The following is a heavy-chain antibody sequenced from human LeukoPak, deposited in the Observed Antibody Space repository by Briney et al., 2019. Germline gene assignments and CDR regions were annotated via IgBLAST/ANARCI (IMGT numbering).Heavy chain of an antibody. J-gene: IGHJ6*02. Sequence: GGSLRLSCAASGFTVSSNYMSWVRQAPGKGLEWVSVIYSGGSTYYADSVKGRFTISRDNSKNTLYLQMNSLRAEDTAVYYCARDSLGYDFWSGYYSSTPRYYYYGMDVWGQGTTVTVSS. CDR3: ARDSLGYDFWSGYYSSTPRYYYYGMDV. V-gene: IGHV3-66*01. D-gene: IGHD3-3*01. CDR2: IYSGGST. CDR1: GFTVSSNY.